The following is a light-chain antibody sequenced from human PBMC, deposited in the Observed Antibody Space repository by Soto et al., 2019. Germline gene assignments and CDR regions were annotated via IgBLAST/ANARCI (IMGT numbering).Light chain of an antibody. CDR2: SAS. Sequence: EIVLTQAPATLSLSPGEGATLSCRASQSISTLLAWYQQKPGQAPRLLIYSASTRATGIPARFSGSGSGADFTLTISSLQSADFAVYYCQQYYDWPITFGQGTRLDIK. CDR1: QSISTL. V-gene: IGKV3-15*01. J-gene: IGKJ5*01. CDR3: QQYYDWPIT.